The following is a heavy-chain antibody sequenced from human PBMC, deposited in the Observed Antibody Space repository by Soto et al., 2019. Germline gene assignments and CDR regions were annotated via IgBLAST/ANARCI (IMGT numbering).Heavy chain of an antibody. V-gene: IGHV4-61*01. D-gene: IGHD1-26*01. CDR1: DGSVWSDSYF. CDR3: ARIVVGVTVDL. CDR2: ISHTGDT. Sequence: QVQLRESGPGLLKPSETLSLTGTVSDGSVWSDSYFWTWIRQPPGKGLEWIAYISHTGDTNYNPSLKSRVTISIDTSRNQFSLTVTSVTAADTVVYFCARIVVGVTVDLWGQGSLVTVSS. J-gene: IGHJ4*02.